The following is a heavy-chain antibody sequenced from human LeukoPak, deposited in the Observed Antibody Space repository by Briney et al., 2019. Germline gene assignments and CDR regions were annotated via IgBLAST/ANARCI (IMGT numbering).Heavy chain of an antibody. CDR1: GGSISGGGFS. V-gene: IGHV4-30-2*01. CDR3: ARDGAGYVDY. CDR2: IYHSGST. Sequence: PSETLSLTCAVSGGSISGGGFSWSWIRQPPGKGLEWIGYIYHSGSTYYNPSLKSRVTISIDRSKNQFSLKLNSVTAADTAVYYCARDGAGYVDYWGQGTLVTVSS. J-gene: IGHJ4*02. D-gene: IGHD6-13*01.